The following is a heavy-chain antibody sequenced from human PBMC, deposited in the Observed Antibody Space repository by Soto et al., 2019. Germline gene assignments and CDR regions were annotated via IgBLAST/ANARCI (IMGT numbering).Heavy chain of an antibody. CDR3: ARDAEGLELRGYYYYCMDV. CDR1: GFTFSSYG. V-gene: IGHV3-33*08. J-gene: IGHJ6*03. CDR2: IWYDGSNK. D-gene: IGHD1-7*01. Sequence: GGSLRLSCAASGFTFSSYGMHWVRQAPGKGLEWVAVIWYDGSNKYYADSVKGRFTISRDNSKNTLYLQMNSLRAEDTAVYYCARDAEGLELRGYYYYCMDVWGKGTTVTVSS.